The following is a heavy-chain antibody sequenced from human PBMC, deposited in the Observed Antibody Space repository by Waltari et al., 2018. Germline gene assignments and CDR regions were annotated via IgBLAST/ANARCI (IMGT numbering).Heavy chain of an antibody. J-gene: IGHJ4*02. D-gene: IGHD3-10*01. CDR2: ISWNSVSI. CDR1: GFTFDDYA. Sequence: EVQLVESGGGLVQHGRSLRLSCAASGFTFDDYAMHWVRQAPGKGLEWVSGISWNSVSIGYAQKFQGRVTITRNTSISTAYMELSSLRSEDTAVYYCARGLWFRGKGLDYWGQGTLVTVSS. V-gene: IGHV3-9*01. CDR3: ARGLWFRGKGLDY.